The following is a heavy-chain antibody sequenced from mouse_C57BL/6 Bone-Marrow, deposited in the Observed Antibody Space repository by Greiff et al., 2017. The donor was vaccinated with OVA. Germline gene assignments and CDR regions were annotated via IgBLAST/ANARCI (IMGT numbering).Heavy chain of an antibody. D-gene: IGHD1-1*01. CDR2: IYPGDGDT. CDR1: GYAFSSYW. Sequence: QVQLKQSGAELVKPGASVKISCKASGYAFSSYWMNWVKQRPGKGLEWIGQIYPGDGDTNYNGKFKGKATLTADKSSSTAYMQLSSLTSEDSAVYFCVLIYYYGGGYFDVWGTGTTVTVSS. CDR3: VLIYYYGGGYFDV. V-gene: IGHV1-80*01. J-gene: IGHJ1*03.